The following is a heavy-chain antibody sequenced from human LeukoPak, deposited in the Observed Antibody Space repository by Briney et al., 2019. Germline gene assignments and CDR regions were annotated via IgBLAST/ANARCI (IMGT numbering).Heavy chain of an antibody. D-gene: IGHD3-10*01. Sequence: ASVKVSCKASGYTFTSYGINWVRQAPGQGLEWMGWINTNTGNPTYAQGFTGRFVFSLDTSVSTAYLQISSLKAEDTAVYYCARNPPTMVREYYFDYWGQGTLVTVSS. CDR1: GYTFTSYG. CDR3: ARNPPTMVREYYFDY. V-gene: IGHV7-4-1*02. CDR2: INTNTGNP. J-gene: IGHJ4*02.